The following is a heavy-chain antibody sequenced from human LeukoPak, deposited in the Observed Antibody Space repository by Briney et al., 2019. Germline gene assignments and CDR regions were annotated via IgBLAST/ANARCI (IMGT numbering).Heavy chain of an antibody. D-gene: IGHD2-2*02. Sequence: ASVKVSCKASGYTFTSYGISWVRQAPGQGLEWMGLISAYNGNTNYAQKLQGRVTMTTDTSTSTAYMELRSLRSDDTAVYYCARAEYQLLYGLNYYYMDVWGKGTTVTVSS. CDR3: ARAEYQLLYGLNYYYMDV. CDR1: GYTFTSYG. J-gene: IGHJ6*03. V-gene: IGHV1-18*01. CDR2: ISAYNGNT.